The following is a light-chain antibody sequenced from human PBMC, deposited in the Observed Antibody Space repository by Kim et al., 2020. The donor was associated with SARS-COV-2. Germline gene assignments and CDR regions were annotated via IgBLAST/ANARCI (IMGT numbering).Light chain of an antibody. CDR1: QSVSTW. Sequence: GDRVNIPCRASQSVSTWLALYQQKPGKAPKLLIYDASSLQSGVPSRFSGSGSGTEFPLTISSLQPDDFATYYCQQSGTFGQGTKVDIK. CDR3: QQSGT. CDR2: DAS. J-gene: IGKJ1*01. V-gene: IGKV1-5*01.